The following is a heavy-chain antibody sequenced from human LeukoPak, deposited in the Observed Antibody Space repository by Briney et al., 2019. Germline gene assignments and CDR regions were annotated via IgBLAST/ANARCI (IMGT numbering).Heavy chain of an antibody. V-gene: IGHV1-24*01. Sequence: ASVKVSRKVSGYTLTELSMHWVRQAPGKGLEWMGGFDPEDGETIYAQRFQGRVTMTEDTSTDTAYMELSSLRSEDTAVYYCATDFRAIYSSGWYAEYFQHWGQGTLVTVSS. CDR1: GYTLTELS. J-gene: IGHJ1*01. CDR2: FDPEDGET. CDR3: ATDFRAIYSSGWYAEYFQH. D-gene: IGHD6-19*01.